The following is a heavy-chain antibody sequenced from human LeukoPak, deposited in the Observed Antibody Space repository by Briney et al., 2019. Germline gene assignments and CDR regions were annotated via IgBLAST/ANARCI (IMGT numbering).Heavy chain of an antibody. CDR3: ARGRGDYDILTGYHPN. Sequence: GGSLRLSCAASGFTFSSYSMNWVRQAPGKGLEWVSSISNSSSYIYYADSVKGRFTISRDNAKNSLYLQMNSLRAEDTAVYYCARGRGDYDILTGYHPNWGQGTLVTVSS. J-gene: IGHJ4*02. CDR1: GFTFSSYS. D-gene: IGHD3-9*01. CDR2: ISNSSSYI. V-gene: IGHV3-21*01.